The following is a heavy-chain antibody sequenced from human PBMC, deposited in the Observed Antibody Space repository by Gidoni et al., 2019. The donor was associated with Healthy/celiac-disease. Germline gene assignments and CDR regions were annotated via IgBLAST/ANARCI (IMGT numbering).Heavy chain of an antibody. D-gene: IGHD3-9*01. J-gene: IGHJ4*02. CDR3: AREHPFDWLNDY. Sequence: QVQLQESGPGLVKPSQTLSLTRPVLGGSISSGGYYWSWTRQHPGKGLEWIGDIYYSGSTYYNPSLKSRVTISVDTSKNQFSLKLSSVTAADTAVYYCAREHPFDWLNDYWGQGTLVTVSS. V-gene: IGHV4-31*03. CDR1: GGSISSGGYY. CDR2: IYYSGST.